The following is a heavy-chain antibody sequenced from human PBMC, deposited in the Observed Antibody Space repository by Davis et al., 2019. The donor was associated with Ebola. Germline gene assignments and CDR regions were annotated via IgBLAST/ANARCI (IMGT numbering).Heavy chain of an antibody. V-gene: IGHV3-23*01. Sequence: GESLKISCAASGFTYSTFAMSWVRQAPGKGLEWVSVISGSGGTTYYADSVKGRFTISRDNSKNTLFLQMNSLRVEDTALYYCASGTAAWFWGQGTLVTVSS. CDR1: GFTYSTFA. CDR3: ASGTAAWF. J-gene: IGHJ4*02. D-gene: IGHD1-14*01. CDR2: ISGSGGTT.